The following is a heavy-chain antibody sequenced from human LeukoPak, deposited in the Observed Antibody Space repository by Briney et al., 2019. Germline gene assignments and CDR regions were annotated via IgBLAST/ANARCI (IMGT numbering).Heavy chain of an antibody. Sequence: GASVKVSCKASGYTFASYGISWVRQAPGQGLEWMGWINPNSGGTNYAQKFQGRVTMTRDTSISTAYMELSRLRSDDTAVYYCARVNSGYDASLDYWGQGTLVTVSS. D-gene: IGHD5-12*01. CDR1: GYTFASYG. V-gene: IGHV1-2*02. J-gene: IGHJ4*02. CDR2: INPNSGGT. CDR3: ARVNSGYDASLDY.